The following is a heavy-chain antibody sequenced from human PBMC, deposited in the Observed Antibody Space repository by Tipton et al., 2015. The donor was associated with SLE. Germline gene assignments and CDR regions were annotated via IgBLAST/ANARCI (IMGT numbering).Heavy chain of an antibody. CDR3: TRGLRFTMVQGVEY. J-gene: IGHJ4*02. Sequence: QLVQSGAEVKKPGASVKVSCKASGYTFSDFYIHWVRQAPGQGLEWMGRINPNSGGTNYAQKFQGRVTMTRDTSISTAYMELSSLTSEDTAFYYCTRGLRFTMVQGVEYWGQGTLVTVSS. V-gene: IGHV1-2*06. D-gene: IGHD3-10*01. CDR2: INPNSGGT. CDR1: GYTFSDFY.